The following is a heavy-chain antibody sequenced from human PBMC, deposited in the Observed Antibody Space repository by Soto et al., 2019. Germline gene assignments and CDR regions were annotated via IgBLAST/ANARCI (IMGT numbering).Heavy chain of an antibody. CDR3: ARGIFGVGPEY. J-gene: IGHJ4*02. CDR1: AGSISSGGFY. Sequence: QVQLQESGPGLVKPSQTLSLICTVSAGSISSGGFYWSWIRQHPGKGLESIGYIYSSGSTYYNPSLKSRITMSIDTSKNQFSLNLNSVTAADTAMYYCARGIFGVGPEYWGQGTLVTVSS. CDR2: IYSSGST. D-gene: IGHD3-3*01. V-gene: IGHV4-31*03.